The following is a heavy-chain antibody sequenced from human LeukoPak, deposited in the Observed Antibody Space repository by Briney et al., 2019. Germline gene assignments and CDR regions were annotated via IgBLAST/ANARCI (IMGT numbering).Heavy chain of an antibody. V-gene: IGHV3-30-3*01. CDR2: ISYEGSNK. CDR1: GLTFSSYA. CDR3: ARDCSSTSCLDY. D-gene: IGHD2-2*01. J-gene: IGHJ4*02. Sequence: GGSLRLSCAASGLTFSSYAMHWVSQAPGKGLEWVAVISYEGSNKYCADSVKGRFTISRDNSKNTLYLQMNSLRAEDTAVYYCARDCSSTSCLDYWGQGTLVTASS.